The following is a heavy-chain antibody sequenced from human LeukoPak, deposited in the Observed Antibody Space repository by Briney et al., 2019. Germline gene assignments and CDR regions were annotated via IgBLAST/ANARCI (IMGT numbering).Heavy chain of an antibody. CDR2: IYYSGST. J-gene: IGHJ4*02. Sequence: SETLSLTCTVSGGSISSSSYYWGWIRQPPGKGLEWIGSIYYSGSTYYNPSLKSRVTISVDTSKNQFSLKLSSVTAADTAVYYCASRGVLLWFGEPTGFDYWGQGTLVTVSS. D-gene: IGHD3-10*01. CDR1: GGSISSSSYY. V-gene: IGHV4-39*07. CDR3: ASRGVLLWFGEPTGFDY.